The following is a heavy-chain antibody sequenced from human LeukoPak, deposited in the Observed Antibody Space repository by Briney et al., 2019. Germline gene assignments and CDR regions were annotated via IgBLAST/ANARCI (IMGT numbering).Heavy chain of an antibody. V-gene: IGHV3-30-3*01. J-gene: IGHJ4*02. CDR1: GFTFSNYA. CDR2: ISYGGSNK. CDR3: VEGGRTGGWYGLHGGN. Sequence: GRSLRLSCAASGFTFSNYAMNWVRQAPGKGLEWVSAISYGGSNKHYADSVKGRFTISRDDSKNTLYLQMNSLRTEDTALYYCVEGGRTGGWYGLHGGNWGQGTLVTVSS. D-gene: IGHD6-19*01.